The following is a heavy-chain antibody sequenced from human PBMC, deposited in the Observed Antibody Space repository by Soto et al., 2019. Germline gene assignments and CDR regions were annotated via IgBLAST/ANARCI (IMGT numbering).Heavy chain of an antibody. V-gene: IGHV3-30-3*01. D-gene: IGHD6-19*01. CDR3: ARDPYSSGWFKRGHYFDY. Sequence: GGSLRLSCAASGFTFSSYAMHWVRQAPGKGLEWVAVISYDGSNKYYADSVKGRFTISRDNSKNTLYLQMNSLRAEDTAVYYCARDPYSSGWFKRGHYFDYWGQGTLVTVSS. CDR1: GFTFSSYA. CDR2: ISYDGSNK. J-gene: IGHJ4*02.